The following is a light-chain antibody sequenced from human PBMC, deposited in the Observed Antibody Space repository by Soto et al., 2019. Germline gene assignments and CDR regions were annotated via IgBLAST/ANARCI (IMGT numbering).Light chain of an antibody. CDR2: DST. V-gene: IGKV3-11*01. J-gene: IGKJ4*01. CDR3: QQRTKWPPGLT. CDR1: QSVDYF. Sequence: EVTLTQSPYTLSLSPGETATLSCRASQSVDYFLAWYQHKPGHPPSLLIYDSTVRPTGVSARFSAAGSGTDSTLTISSPEPEDFAVYYCQQRTKWPPGLTFGGGT.